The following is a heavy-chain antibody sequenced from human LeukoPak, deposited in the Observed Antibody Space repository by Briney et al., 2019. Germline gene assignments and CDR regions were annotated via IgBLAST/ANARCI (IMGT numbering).Heavy chain of an antibody. CDR2: ISGSGGST. D-gene: IGHD3-10*02. V-gene: IGHV3-23*01. CDR3: AELGITMIGGV. J-gene: IGHJ6*04. Sequence: SGGSLRLSCAASGFTFSSYAMSWVRQAPGKGLEWVSAISGSGGSTYYADSVKGRFTISRDNAKNSLYLQMSSLRAEDTAVYCCAELGITMIGGVWGKGTTVTISS. CDR1: GFTFSSYA.